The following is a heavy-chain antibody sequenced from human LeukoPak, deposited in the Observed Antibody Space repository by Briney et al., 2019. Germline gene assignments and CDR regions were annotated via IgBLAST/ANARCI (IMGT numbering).Heavy chain of an antibody. V-gene: IGHV4-59*01. D-gene: IGHD5-12*01. CDR3: ARGGGYSAYDPYFDY. J-gene: IGHJ4*02. CDR2: IYYSGST. CDR1: GGAISTYY. Sequence: SETLSLTCTVSGGAISTYYWSWIRQPPGKGLEWIGYIYYSGSTNYNPSLKSRVTISADTSKNQFSLKLSSVTAADTAVYYCARGGGYSAYDPYFDYWGQGTLVTVSS.